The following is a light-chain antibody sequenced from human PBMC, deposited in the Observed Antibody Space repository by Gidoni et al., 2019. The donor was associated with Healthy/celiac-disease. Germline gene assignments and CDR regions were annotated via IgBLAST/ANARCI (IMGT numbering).Light chain of an antibody. J-gene: IGKJ4*01. CDR1: QSVSSY. CDR3: QQSSNWPLT. V-gene: IGKV3-11*01. CDR2: DAS. Sequence: EIVFTQSPATLSLSPGERATLSCRASQSVSSYLAWYKQKPGQAPRLLIYDASNRANGIPARVSGSGSGTYFTLTISSLEHEDFAVYYCQQSSNWPLTFGGGTKVEIK.